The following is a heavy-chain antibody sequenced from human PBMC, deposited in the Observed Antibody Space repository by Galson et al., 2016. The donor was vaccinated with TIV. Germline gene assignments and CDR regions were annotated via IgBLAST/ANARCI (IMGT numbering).Heavy chain of an antibody. D-gene: IGHD3-16*01. J-gene: IGHJ6*02. Sequence: QSGAEVKKPGESLKISCKASGYSFTTYWIGWVRQMPGKGLEWMGIIYPGDSDTRYNPSFKGQVTITADKSITTAYLQWSSLKASDTAMYYCATSRGHYYGLDGLGQGTPVTVSS. V-gene: IGHV5-51*01. CDR3: ATSRGHYYGLDG. CDR1: GYSFTTYW. CDR2: IYPGDSDT.